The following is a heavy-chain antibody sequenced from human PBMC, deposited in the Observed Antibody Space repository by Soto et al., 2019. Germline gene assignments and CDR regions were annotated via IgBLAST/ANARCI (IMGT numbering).Heavy chain of an antibody. CDR3: ARASVTMSGTDFDY. J-gene: IGHJ4*02. D-gene: IGHD6-13*01. CDR1: GASISSSDSY. Sequence: SETLSLTCTVSGASISSSDSYWGWIRQPPGKELEWIGNIYFSGTTYYNPSLKGRITISVDTSKNNFSLKLNSATAADTALYYCARASVTMSGTDFDYWGQGTLVTVS. CDR2: IYFSGTT. V-gene: IGHV4-39*02.